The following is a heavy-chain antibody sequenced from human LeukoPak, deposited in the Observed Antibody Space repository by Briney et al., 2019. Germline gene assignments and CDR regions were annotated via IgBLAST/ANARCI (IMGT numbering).Heavy chain of an antibody. J-gene: IGHJ4*02. Sequence: GGSLRLSCEASGFTFSDTAMHWVRHTPVKGLEWAAVISDDGDNESYVDFAKGRFTISRDNSKNTLYLQMNNLRTEDTALFYCARGHASGDYYFDSSGQGTLVTVSS. CDR3: ARGHASGDYYFDS. CDR2: ISDDGDNE. D-gene: IGHD4-17*01. V-gene: IGHV3-30-3*01. CDR1: GFTFSDTA.